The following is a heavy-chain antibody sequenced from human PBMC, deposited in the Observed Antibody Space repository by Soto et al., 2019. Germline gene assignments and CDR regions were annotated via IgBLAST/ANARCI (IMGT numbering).Heavy chain of an antibody. Sequence: GGSLRLSCAASGFTFSNYGIHWVRQAPGKGLEWVSIIYRDGKTYYADSVRGRFIISRDDSKNTLDLQMNSPRVEDTAIYYCAREAFTVSGGTSPVRGGGIDVWGQGTTVTVSS. D-gene: IGHD2-15*01. CDR2: IYRDGKT. J-gene: IGHJ6*02. CDR1: GFTFSNYG. V-gene: IGHV3-53*01. CDR3: AREAFTVSGGTSPVRGGGIDV.